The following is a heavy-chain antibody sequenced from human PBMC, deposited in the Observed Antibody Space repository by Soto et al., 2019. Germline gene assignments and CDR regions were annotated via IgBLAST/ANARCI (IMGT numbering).Heavy chain of an antibody. J-gene: IGHJ4*02. Sequence: FLIRSCAASGFTFDDYAMHWVRQAPGKGLEWVSGISWNSGSIGYADSVKGRFTISRDNAKNSLYLQMNSLRAEDTAVYYCAKSPCEFWNCGFDNWGQGTLVTVSS. V-gene: IGHV3-9*01. CDR3: AKSPCEFWNCGFDN. CDR2: ISWNSGSI. CDR1: GFTFDDYA. D-gene: IGHD3-3*01.